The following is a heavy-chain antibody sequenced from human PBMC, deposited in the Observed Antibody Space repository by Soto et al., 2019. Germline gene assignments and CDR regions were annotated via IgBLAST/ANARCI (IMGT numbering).Heavy chain of an antibody. J-gene: IGHJ3*02. Sequence: GGLRLSCAASGFTFRSYEMNWVRQAPGKGLEWVSYISSSGSTIQYADSVKGRFTISRDNAKNSLYLQMNSLRAEDTAVYYCARISGWRIGGFGGAFDIWGQGTMVTVSS. CDR3: ARISGWRIGGFGGAFDI. CDR2: ISSSGSTI. D-gene: IGHD3-16*01. CDR1: GFTFRSYE. V-gene: IGHV3-48*03.